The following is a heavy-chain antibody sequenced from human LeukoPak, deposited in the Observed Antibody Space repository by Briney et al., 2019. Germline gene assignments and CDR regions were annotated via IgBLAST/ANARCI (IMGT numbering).Heavy chain of an antibody. D-gene: IGHD2-2*01. J-gene: IGHJ4*02. Sequence: PGGSLRLSCSASGFTFNTYGMDWVRQAPGKGLEWLSGLSSSGTRTYYADSVKGRFTIYRDNSKNTLFLQMNSLRAEDTAVYFCAKAHCDTTKCYAGYADSWGQGTLVTVSS. CDR1: GFTFNTYG. CDR3: AKAHCDTTKCYAGYADS. CDR2: LSSSGTRT. V-gene: IGHV3-23*01.